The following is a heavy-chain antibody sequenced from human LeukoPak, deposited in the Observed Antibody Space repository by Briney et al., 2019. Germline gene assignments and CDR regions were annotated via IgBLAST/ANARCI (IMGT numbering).Heavy chain of an antibody. CDR3: AGGRGPTSFYYMDV. D-gene: IGHD6-6*01. V-gene: IGHV3-30*04. CDR1: GFTFRYHA. CDR2: VSSDGSTK. J-gene: IGHJ6*03. Sequence: GGSLRLSCEASGFTFRYHAMHWVRQAPGKGLEWVAVVSSDGSTKYYAVSVEGRFTISRDNSKNTLYLQMNSLRAEDTAVYFCAGGRGPTSFYYMDVWGKGTTVTVSS.